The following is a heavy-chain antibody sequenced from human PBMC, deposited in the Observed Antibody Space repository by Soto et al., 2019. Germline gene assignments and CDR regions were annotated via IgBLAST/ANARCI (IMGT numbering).Heavy chain of an antibody. CDR1: GGSISSSNW. J-gene: IGHJ6*02. V-gene: IGHV4-4*02. CDR3: ARVKRTSHQVYYYYGMDV. CDR2: IYHSGST. Sequence: SETLSLTCAVSGGSISSSNWWSWVRQPPGKGLEWIGEIYHSGSTNYNPSLKSRVTISVDKSKNQFSLKLSSVTAADTAVYYCARVKRTSHQVYYYYGMDVWGQGTTVTVSS.